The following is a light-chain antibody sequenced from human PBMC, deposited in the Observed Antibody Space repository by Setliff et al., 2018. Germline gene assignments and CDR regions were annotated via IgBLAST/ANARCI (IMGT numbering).Light chain of an antibody. CDR3: NAYASDTTYV. Sequence: QSALAQPASVSGSPGQSITISCSGTSSDVGSYDLVSWYQQRPGKAPKLIIYGVSDRPSGVSSRFSGSKSGNTAYLTISGLQTEDEAEYYCNAYASDTTYVFGSGTRAPS. J-gene: IGLJ1*01. V-gene: IGLV2-14*03. CDR2: GVS. CDR1: SSDVGSYDL.